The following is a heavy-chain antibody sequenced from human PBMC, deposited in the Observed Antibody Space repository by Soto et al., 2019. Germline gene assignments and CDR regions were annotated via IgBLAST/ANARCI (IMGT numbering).Heavy chain of an antibody. Sequence: TYTVSGGSISSGAYSWSWIRQPPGKGLEWIGYIYHTGTSYYNPSLKSRVTISEVRSKNQFSLRLSSVTAADTAVYYCAIVLCLVTHRDVFAFRGQRSMV. CDR3: AIVLCLVTHRDVFAF. CDR1: GGSISSGAYS. V-gene: IGHV4-30-2*01. D-gene: IGHD3-16*01. CDR2: IYHTGTS. J-gene: IGHJ3*01.